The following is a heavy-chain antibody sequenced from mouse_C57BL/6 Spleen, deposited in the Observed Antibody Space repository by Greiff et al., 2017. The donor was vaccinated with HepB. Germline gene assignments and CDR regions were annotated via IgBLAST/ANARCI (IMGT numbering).Heavy chain of an antibody. D-gene: IGHD2-4*01. CDR2: IYPGSGST. J-gene: IGHJ1*03. CDR1: GYTFTSYW. CDR3: ARSEYDYGVYWYFDV. Sequence: VQLQQPGAELVKPGASVKMSCKASGYTFTSYWITWVKQRPGQGLEWIGDIYPGSGSTNYNEKFKSKATLTVDTSSSTAYMQLSSLTSEDSAVYYCARSEYDYGVYWYFDVWGTGTTVTVSS. V-gene: IGHV1-55*01.